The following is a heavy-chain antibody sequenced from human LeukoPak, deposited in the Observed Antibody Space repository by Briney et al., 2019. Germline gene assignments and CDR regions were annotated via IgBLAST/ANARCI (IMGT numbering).Heavy chain of an antibody. CDR2: INSDGSST. CDR3: ARDPGYYYYYGMDV. Sequence: GGSLRLSCAASGFTLSSYWMHWVRQAPGKGLVWVSRINSDGSSTSYADSVKGRFTISRDNAKNTLYLQMNSLRAEDTAVYYCARDPGYYYYYGMDVWGQGTTVTVSS. CDR1: GFTLSSYW. V-gene: IGHV3-74*01. J-gene: IGHJ6*02.